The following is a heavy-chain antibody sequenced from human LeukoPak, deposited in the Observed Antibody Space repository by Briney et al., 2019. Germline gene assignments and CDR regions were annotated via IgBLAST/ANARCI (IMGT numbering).Heavy chain of an antibody. CDR1: GFTFSSYA. CDR2: ISGSGGST. D-gene: IGHD3-3*01. Sequence: PGGSLRLSCAASGFTFSSYAMSWVRQAPGKGLEWVSAISGSGGSTYYADSVKGRFTISRDNSKNTLYLQMNSLRAEDTAVYYCAKESHGITILGVVIAPPGYWGQGTLVTVSS. J-gene: IGHJ4*02. V-gene: IGHV3-23*01. CDR3: AKESHGITILGVVIAPPGY.